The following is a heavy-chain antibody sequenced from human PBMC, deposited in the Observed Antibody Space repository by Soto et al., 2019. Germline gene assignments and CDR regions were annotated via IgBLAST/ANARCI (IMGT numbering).Heavy chain of an antibody. CDR1: GFSFSSYA. CDR2: ISNDETFK. CDR3: AKDYASGWYDSGNWLDS. D-gene: IGHD6-19*01. J-gene: IGHJ5*01. V-gene: IGHV3-30*18. Sequence: QVQLVESGGGMVQPGMSLTLSCAASGFSFSSYAMHWVRQAPGKGLEGLAVISNDETFKYYRDSVKGRFTISRDNSMNTLYLQMSSLRPEDTAVYYCAKDYASGWYDSGNWLDSWGQGTLVTVSS.